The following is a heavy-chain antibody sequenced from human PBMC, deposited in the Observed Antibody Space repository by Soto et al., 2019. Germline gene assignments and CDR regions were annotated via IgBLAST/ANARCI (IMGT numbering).Heavy chain of an antibody. Sequence: EVQLVESGGGLVKPGGSLRLSCAASGFTFSSYSMNWVRQAPGKGLEWVSAISGSGGSTYYADSVKGRFTISRDNSKNTLYLQMNSLRADDTAVYYCAKGYYYDSSGYYLNYFDYWGQGTLVTVSS. D-gene: IGHD3-22*01. V-gene: IGHV3-23*04. J-gene: IGHJ4*02. CDR1: GFTFSSYS. CDR3: AKGYYYDSSGYYLNYFDY. CDR2: ISGSGGST.